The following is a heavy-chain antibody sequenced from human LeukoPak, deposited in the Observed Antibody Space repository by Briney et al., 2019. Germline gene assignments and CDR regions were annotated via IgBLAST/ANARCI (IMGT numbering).Heavy chain of an antibody. V-gene: IGHV3-21*01. CDR1: GFTFSSYS. CDR2: ISSSSSYI. CDR3: ARRYCSGGSCYTFDY. J-gene: IGHJ4*02. D-gene: IGHD2-15*01. Sequence: KPGGSLRLSCAASGFTFSSYSMNWVRQAPGKGLECVSSISSSSSYIYYADSVKGRFTISRDNAKNSLYLQMNSLRAEDTAVYYCARRYCSGGSCYTFDYWGQGTLVTVSS.